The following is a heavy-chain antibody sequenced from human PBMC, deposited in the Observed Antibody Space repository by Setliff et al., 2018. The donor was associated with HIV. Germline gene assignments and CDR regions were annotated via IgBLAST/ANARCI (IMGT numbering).Heavy chain of an antibody. CDR1: GGSLSSYY. J-gene: IGHJ4*02. CDR2: IYYSGST. D-gene: IGHD3-16*01. V-gene: IGHV4-59*01. CDR3: ARTPSRGGFDY. Sequence: SETLSLTCFVSGGSLSSYYWSWIGQPPGKGLEWIAYIYYSGSTNYNPSLKSRVTISLDRSKNQFSLKLSSVTAADTAVYYCARTPSRGGFDYWGQGTLVTVS.